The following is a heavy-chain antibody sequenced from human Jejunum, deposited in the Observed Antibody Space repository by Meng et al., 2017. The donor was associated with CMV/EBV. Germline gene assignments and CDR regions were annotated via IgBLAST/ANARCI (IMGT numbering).Heavy chain of an antibody. J-gene: IGHJ4*02. V-gene: IGHV2-5*02. D-gene: IGHD1-26*01. CDR2: IYWDDDK. Sequence: QITVKESGPTLVKPTQTLTLTCAFSGLSSISSGVGVGWIRQPPGKALEWLALIYWDDDKRYSPSLRSRLTITKDTSKNEVVLTMTNMDPVDTGTYYCAHFVGGYYPSRPDYWGQGTLVTVSS. CDR1: GLSSISSGVG. CDR3: AHFVGGYYPSRPDY.